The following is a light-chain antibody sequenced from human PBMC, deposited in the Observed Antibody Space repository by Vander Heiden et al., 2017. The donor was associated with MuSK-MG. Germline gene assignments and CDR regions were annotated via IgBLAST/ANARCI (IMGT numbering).Light chain of an antibody. CDR3: CSHAGIVV. V-gene: IGLV2-11*01. CDR2: DVS. J-gene: IGLJ2*01. CDR1: SSDVGGYNY. Sequence: QSALTQPRSMSGSPGQSVTISCTGTSSDVGGYNYVSWYQQYPGKAPKLMIYDVSKRPSGVPDRFSGSKSGNTASLTISGLQGEDEADYHCCSHAGIVVFGGGTKLTVL.